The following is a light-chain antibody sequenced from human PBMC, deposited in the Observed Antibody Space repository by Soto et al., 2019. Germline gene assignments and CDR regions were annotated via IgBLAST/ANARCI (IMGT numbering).Light chain of an antibody. V-gene: IGLV1-44*01. J-gene: IGLJ1*01. CDR2: SNY. Sequence: QSVLTQPPSASGTPGQRLTISCSGSSSNIGSKTVNWYQQLPGTAPKLLIYSNYQRPSGVTDRFSGSKSGTSASLAISGRQSEDEADYYCSAWDASLNGYVFGTGTKLTVL. CDR1: SSNIGSKT. CDR3: SAWDASLNGYV.